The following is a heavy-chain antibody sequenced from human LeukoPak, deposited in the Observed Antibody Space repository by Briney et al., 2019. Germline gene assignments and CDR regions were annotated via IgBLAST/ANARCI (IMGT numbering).Heavy chain of an antibody. CDR3: ARGSYYGPGSYYTDDY. J-gene: IGHJ4*02. Sequence: PSETLSLTCTVSGGSISSYYWSWIRQPAGKGLEWIGRVYTSGSTNYNPSLKSRVTMSVHTSKTQFSLRLSSVTAADTALYYCARGSYYGPGSYYTDDYWAQGTLVTVSS. CDR1: GGSISSYY. D-gene: IGHD3-10*01. CDR2: VYTSGST. V-gene: IGHV4-4*07.